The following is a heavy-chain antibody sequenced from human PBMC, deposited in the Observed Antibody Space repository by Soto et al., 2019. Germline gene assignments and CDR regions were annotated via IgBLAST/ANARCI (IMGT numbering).Heavy chain of an antibody. CDR2: RSYSGST. CDR1: GGSISSGDYY. J-gene: IGHJ4*02. V-gene: IGHV4-30-4*01. Sequence: SETLSLTCTVSGGSISSGDYYWSWVRQHPGKGLEWIGYRSYSGSTNYNPSLKSRVTISVDKSKNQFSLKLSSVTAADTAVYYCARHVSGWYYFDYWGQGTLVTVSS. CDR3: ARHVSGWYYFDY. D-gene: IGHD6-19*01.